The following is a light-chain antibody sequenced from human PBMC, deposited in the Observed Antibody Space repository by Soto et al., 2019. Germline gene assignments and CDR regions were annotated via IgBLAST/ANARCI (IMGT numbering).Light chain of an antibody. CDR2: GNT. CDR3: QSYDNSLSARV. CDR1: SSNIGAGYD. J-gene: IGLJ3*02. Sequence: QLVLTQPPSVSGAPGQRVTISCTGSSSNIGAGYDVHWYQQLPGTAPKLLIYGNTNRPSGVPDRFSGSRSGTSASLAITGLQADDEADYYCQSYDNSLSARVFGGGTKLTVL. V-gene: IGLV1-40*01.